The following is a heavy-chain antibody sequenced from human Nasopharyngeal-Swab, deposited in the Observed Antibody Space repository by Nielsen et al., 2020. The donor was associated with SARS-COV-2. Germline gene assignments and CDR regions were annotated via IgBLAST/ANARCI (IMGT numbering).Heavy chain of an antibody. CDR1: GFSLSTSGMC. V-gene: IGHV2-70*01. Sequence: SGPTLVKPTQTLTLTCTFSGFSLSTSGMCVSWIRQPPGKALEWLALIDWDDDKYYSTSLKTRLTISKDTSKNQVVLTMTNMDPVDTAMYYCARFLDYYDSSGYSLGWFDPWGQGTLVTVSS. D-gene: IGHD3-22*01. CDR3: ARFLDYYDSSGYSLGWFDP. CDR2: IDWDDDK. J-gene: IGHJ5*02.